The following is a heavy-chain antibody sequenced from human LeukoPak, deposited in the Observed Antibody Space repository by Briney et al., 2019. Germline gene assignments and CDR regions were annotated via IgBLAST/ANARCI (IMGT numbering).Heavy chain of an antibody. CDR1: GNTFSSNI. D-gene: IGHD1-14*01. CDR2: INAGNGNT. V-gene: IGHV1-3*01. Sequence: ASVKVSCKTSGNTFSSNIINWVRQAPGQRLDWMGWINAGNGNTKYSEKFQGRVTITRDTSASTVYMELGSLRSEDTAVYYCARERPTTTAFHVWGQGTMVTVSP. J-gene: IGHJ3*01. CDR3: ARERPTTTAFHV.